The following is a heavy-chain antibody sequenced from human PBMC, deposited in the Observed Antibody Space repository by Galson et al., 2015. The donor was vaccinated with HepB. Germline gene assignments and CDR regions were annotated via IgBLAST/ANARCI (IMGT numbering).Heavy chain of an antibody. CDR3: AAQLSWNYYGMDV. D-gene: IGHD2-2*01. CDR2: IWYDGSNK. Sequence: SLRLSCAASGFTFSSYGMHWVRQAPGKGLEWVAVIWYDGSNKYYADSVKGRFTISRDNSKNTLYLQMNSLRAEDTAVYYCAAQLSWNYYGMDVWGQGTTVTVSS. J-gene: IGHJ6*02. V-gene: IGHV3-33*01. CDR1: GFTFSSYG.